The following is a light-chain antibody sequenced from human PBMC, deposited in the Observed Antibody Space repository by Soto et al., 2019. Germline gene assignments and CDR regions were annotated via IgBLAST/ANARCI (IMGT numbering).Light chain of an antibody. CDR2: EVN. Sequence: QSALTQPPSASGSPGQSVTISCIGTSSDVGGYNYVSWYQQHPGKAPKLMIYEVNKRPSGVPDRFSGSKSGNTASLTVSGLQAEDEADYYCSSYVGSNNWVFGGGTKLTVL. J-gene: IGLJ3*02. CDR3: SSYVGSNNWV. V-gene: IGLV2-8*01. CDR1: SSDVGGYNY.